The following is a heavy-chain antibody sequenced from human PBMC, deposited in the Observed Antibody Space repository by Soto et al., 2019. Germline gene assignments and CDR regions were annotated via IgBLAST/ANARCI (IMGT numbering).Heavy chain of an antibody. V-gene: IGHV1-69*04. D-gene: IGHD2-21*02. Sequence: GASVEVSCKASGGSFSSYGISWVRQVPGQGLEWMGRIIHILGIAKYAQKFQGRVTMTSDTSTSTVHMELGSLTSEDTAVYYCARGGGIVVVTAPYAHWGQGTLVTVSS. CDR2: IIHILGIA. CDR1: GGSFSSYG. CDR3: ARGGGIVVVTAPYAH. J-gene: IGHJ4*02.